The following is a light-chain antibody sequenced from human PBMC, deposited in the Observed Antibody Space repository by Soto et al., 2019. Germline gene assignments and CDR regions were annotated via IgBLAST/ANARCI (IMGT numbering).Light chain of an antibody. CDR2: AAS. V-gene: IGKV1-9*01. Sequence: DIKLTQSPSFLSASVGDRVTITCRASQGISSYLAWYQQKPGKAPKLLIYAASTLQSVVPSRFSGSGSGTEFTLTISSLQPEDFATYYCQQLNRYPLTFGGGTKVDIK. CDR1: QGISSY. J-gene: IGKJ4*01. CDR3: QQLNRYPLT.